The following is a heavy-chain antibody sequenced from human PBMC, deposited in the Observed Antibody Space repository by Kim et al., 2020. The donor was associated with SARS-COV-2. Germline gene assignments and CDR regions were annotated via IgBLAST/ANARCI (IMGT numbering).Heavy chain of an antibody. CDR2: ITGSGDRT. D-gene: IGHD6-19*01. CDR1: GFTFASYA. J-gene: IGHJ4*02. V-gene: IGHV3-23*01. Sequence: GGSLRLSCAASGFTFASYAMTWVRQAPGKGLEWVSTITGSGDRTYYADSVKGRFTISRDNSKNTVYLQMNSLRGEDTAIYYCAKSRWLQSPGFFDHWAQGTLVTVSS. CDR3: AKSRWLQSPGFFDH.